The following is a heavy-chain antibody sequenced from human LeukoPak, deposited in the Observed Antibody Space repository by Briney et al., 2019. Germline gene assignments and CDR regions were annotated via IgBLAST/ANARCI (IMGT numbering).Heavy chain of an antibody. J-gene: IGHJ4*02. D-gene: IGHD5-24*01. CDR3: ARDGRDGFIDY. Sequence: GGSLRLSCAASGFTFTSDWMSWVRQAPGKGLEWVANLNEDGSKKYYVGSVKGRFTISRDNAKNSLYLQLDSLRAGDTAVYYCARDGRDGFIDYWGQGTLVTVSS. V-gene: IGHV3-7*01. CDR2: LNEDGSKK. CDR1: GFTFTSDW.